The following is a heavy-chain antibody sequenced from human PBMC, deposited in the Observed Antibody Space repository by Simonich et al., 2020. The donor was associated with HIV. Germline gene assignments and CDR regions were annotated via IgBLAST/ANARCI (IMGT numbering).Heavy chain of an antibody. Sequence: QVQLLQSGAEVKKPGASVKVSCKVSGHSLTDLSMHWVRQTPGKGLEWMGGFDPEVGETIYAQKFQGRVTMTEDKSTDTAYLELSSLRSEDTALYYCARGNPFYDYWGQGTLVTVSS. D-gene: IGHD3-16*01. CDR3: ARGNPFYDY. J-gene: IGHJ4*02. CDR1: GHSLTDLS. V-gene: IGHV1-24*01. CDR2: FDPEVGET.